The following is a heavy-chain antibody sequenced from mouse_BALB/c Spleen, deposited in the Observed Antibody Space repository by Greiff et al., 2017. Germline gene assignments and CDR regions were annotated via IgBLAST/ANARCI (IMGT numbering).Heavy chain of an antibody. CDR3: ARRAYYGNYVGAMDY. V-gene: IGHV1S137*01. Sequence: VKLMESGAELVRPGVSVKISCKGSGYTFTDYAMHWVKQSHAKSLEWIGVISTYYGDASYNQKFKGKATMTVDKSSSTAYMELARLTSEDSAIYYCARRAYYGNYVGAMDYWGQGTSVTVSS. J-gene: IGHJ4*01. CDR1: GYTFTDYA. CDR2: ISTYYGDA. D-gene: IGHD2-10*01.